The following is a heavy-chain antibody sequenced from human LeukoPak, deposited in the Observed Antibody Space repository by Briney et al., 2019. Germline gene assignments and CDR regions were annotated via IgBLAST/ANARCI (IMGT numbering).Heavy chain of an antibody. V-gene: IGHV3-23*01. CDR1: GFTFSSYA. CDR3: AKERYSSSSFDC. D-gene: IGHD6-6*01. J-gene: IGHJ4*02. Sequence: GGSLRLSCAASGFTFSSYAMSWVRQAPGRGLEWVSAFSAGGSNTYYADSVKGRFTISRDNSKNTLYLQMSSLGAEDTALYYCAKERYSSSSFDCWGQGTLVTVSS. CDR2: FSAGGSNT.